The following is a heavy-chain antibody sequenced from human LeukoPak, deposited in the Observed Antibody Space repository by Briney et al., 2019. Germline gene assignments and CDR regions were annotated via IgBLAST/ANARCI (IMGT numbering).Heavy chain of an antibody. D-gene: IGHD6-19*01. CDR1: GFTFSSYG. Sequence: PGGSLRLSCEASGFTFSSYGMNWVRQPPGKGLEWLSYISNTGRTIYYADSVRGRFTIARDNAKNSLYLQVNSLRAEDTAIYYCARDASSGFLSYSDYWGLGTLVTVSS. CDR3: ARDASSGFLSYSDY. J-gene: IGHJ4*02. CDR2: ISNTGRTI. V-gene: IGHV3-48*04.